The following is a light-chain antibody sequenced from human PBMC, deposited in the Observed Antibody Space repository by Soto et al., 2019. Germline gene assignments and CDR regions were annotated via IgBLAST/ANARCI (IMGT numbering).Light chain of an antibody. CDR2: GAS. V-gene: IGKV3-15*01. CDR1: QSVSSN. J-gene: IGKJ1*01. Sequence: EIVMTQSPATLSVSPGERATLSCRASQSVSSNLAWYQQKPGQAPRLLIYGASTRATGIPARCSGSGSGTEFTLTISSLQSEDFAIYFCQKYNNWPPDRTFGQGTKVEIK. CDR3: QKYNNWPPDRT.